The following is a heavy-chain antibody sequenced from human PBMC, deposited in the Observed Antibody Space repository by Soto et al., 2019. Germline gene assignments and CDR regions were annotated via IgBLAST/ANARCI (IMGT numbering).Heavy chain of an antibody. Sequence: GGSLILSCAASGFTFDDYAMHWVRQAPGKGLEWVSGISWNSGSIGYADSVKGRFTISRDNAKNSLYLQMNSLRAEDTALYYCAKDEVKGDGLWLVGTWGQGTVVTVSS. J-gene: IGHJ5*02. CDR3: AKDEVKGDGLWLVGT. V-gene: IGHV3-9*01. CDR1: GFTFDDYA. D-gene: IGHD2-21*02. CDR2: ISWNSGSI.